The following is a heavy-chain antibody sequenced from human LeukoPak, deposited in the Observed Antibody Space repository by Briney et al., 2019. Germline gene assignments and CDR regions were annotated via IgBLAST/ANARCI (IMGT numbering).Heavy chain of an antibody. J-gene: IGHJ4*02. CDR2: FDPEDGET. Sequence: ASVTVSCKVSGYTLTELSMHWVRQAPGKGLEWMGGFDPEDGETIYAQKFQGRVTLTEDTSTDTAYMELSSLRSEHTAVYYCATDRIRTYYFDYWGQGTLVTVSS. CDR1: GYTLTELS. D-gene: IGHD5-18*01. V-gene: IGHV1-24*01. CDR3: ATDRIRTYYFDY.